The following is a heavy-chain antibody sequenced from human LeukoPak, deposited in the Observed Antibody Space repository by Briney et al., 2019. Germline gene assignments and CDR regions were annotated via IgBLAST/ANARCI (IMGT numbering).Heavy chain of an antibody. Sequence: ASVKVSCKASGYTFSAYYMHWVRQAPGQGPEWMGWINPNSGGTNYAQKFQGRVTMTRDTSISTAYMELTRLRSDDTAVYYCARRLTGVDYWGQGTQVTVSS. CDR1: GYTFSAYY. D-gene: IGHD7-27*01. J-gene: IGHJ4*02. CDR2: INPNSGGT. CDR3: ARRLTGVDY. V-gene: IGHV1-2*02.